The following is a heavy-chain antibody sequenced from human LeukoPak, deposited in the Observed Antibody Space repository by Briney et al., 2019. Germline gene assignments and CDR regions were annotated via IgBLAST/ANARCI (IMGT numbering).Heavy chain of an antibody. CDR2: IYSGGST. Sequence: PGGSLRLSCAASGFTVSSNYMSWVRQAPGKGLEWVSVIYSGGSTYYADSVKGRFTISRDNSKNTLYLQMNSLRAEDTAVYYCARGLKAVAGLDAFDIWGQGTMVTVSS. CDR3: ARGLKAVAGLDAFDI. J-gene: IGHJ3*02. D-gene: IGHD6-19*01. V-gene: IGHV3-53*01. CDR1: GFTVSSNY.